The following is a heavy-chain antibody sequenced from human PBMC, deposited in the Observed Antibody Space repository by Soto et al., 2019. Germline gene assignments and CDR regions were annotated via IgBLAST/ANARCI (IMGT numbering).Heavy chain of an antibody. J-gene: IGHJ5*02. CDR1: GGSISHYY. V-gene: IGHV4-59*01. CDR2: AYYSGST. CDR3: ARDRSTYGGGGTGEVKENWFDP. Sequence: SETLSLTCTVSGGSISHYYWGWIRQSPGKGLEWIGYAYYSGSTDYNPSLKSRVTISVDTSKNQVPLKLNSVTTADTAVYYCARDRSTYGGGGTGEVKENWFDPWGPGTLVTVSS. D-gene: IGHD2-8*01.